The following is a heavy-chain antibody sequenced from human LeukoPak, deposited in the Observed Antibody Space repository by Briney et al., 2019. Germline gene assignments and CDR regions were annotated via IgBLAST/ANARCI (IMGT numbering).Heavy chain of an antibody. Sequence: ASVKVSCKASGYTFTGYYMHWVRQAPGQGLEWMGWINPNSGGTNYAQKFQGRVTMTRDTSISTAYMELSRLRSDDTAVYYCARVAGGTAAAGVDYWGQGTLVTVSS. V-gene: IGHV1-2*02. CDR1: GYTFTGYY. CDR2: INPNSGGT. J-gene: IGHJ4*02. D-gene: IGHD6-13*01. CDR3: ARVAGGTAAAGVDY.